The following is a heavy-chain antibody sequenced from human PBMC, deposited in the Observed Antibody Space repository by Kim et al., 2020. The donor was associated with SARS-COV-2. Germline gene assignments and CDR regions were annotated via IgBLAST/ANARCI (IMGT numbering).Heavy chain of an antibody. CDR1: GYKFTSEW. Sequence: GESLKISCKASGYKFTSEWIGWVRQMPGRGLEWMGIVYPGDSDVRYSPSFEGQVTISADKSTRTAYLQWSALKASDTAIYYCGRRGHRGYDLFDFWGHGTQVIVSA. D-gene: IGHD5-12*01. V-gene: IGHV5-51*01. CDR3: GRRGHRGYDLFDF. CDR2: VYPGDSDV. J-gene: IGHJ4*01.